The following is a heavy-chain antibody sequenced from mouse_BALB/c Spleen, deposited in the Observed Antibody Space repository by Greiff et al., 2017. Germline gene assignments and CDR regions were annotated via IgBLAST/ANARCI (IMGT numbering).Heavy chain of an antibody. CDR1: GFTFSDYG. Sequence: DVKLVESGGGLVQPGGSRKLSCAASGFTFSDYGMAWVRQAPGKGPEWVAFISNLAYSIYYADTVTGRFTISRENAKNTLYLEMSSLRSEDTAMYYCAKNYGSSYGYFDYWGQGTTLTVSS. J-gene: IGHJ2*01. D-gene: IGHD1-1*01. CDR2: ISNLAYSI. V-gene: IGHV5-15*02. CDR3: AKNYGSSYGYFDY.